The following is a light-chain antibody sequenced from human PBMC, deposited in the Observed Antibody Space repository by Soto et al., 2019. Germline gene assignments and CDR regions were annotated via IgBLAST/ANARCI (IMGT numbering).Light chain of an antibody. CDR2: DNN. CDR3: GTWDSSLSAV. CDR1: SSNIGNNY. V-gene: IGLV1-51*01. Sequence: AVVTQPPSVSAAPGQKVTISCSGSSSNIGNNYLSWYQQLPRTAPKILIYDNNNRPSGIPDRFSGSKSGTSATLGITGLQTGDEADYYCGTWDSSLSAVFGGGTKLTVL. J-gene: IGLJ2*01.